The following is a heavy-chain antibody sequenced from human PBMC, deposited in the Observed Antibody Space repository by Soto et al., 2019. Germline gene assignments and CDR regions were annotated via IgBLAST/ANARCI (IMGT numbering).Heavy chain of an antibody. V-gene: IGHV3-30-3*01. CDR3: ARDLKRHSRGIWSGYSDSPTAVLDY. CDR1: GFTFSSYA. Sequence: QVQLVESGGGVVQPGRSLRLSCAASGFTFSSYAMHWVRQAPGKGLEWVAVISYDGSNKYYADSVKGRFTISRDNSKNKLYLQMNSLRAEDTAVYYCARDLKRHSRGIWSGYSDSPTAVLDYWGQGTLVTVSS. CDR2: ISYDGSNK. J-gene: IGHJ4*02. D-gene: IGHD3-3*01.